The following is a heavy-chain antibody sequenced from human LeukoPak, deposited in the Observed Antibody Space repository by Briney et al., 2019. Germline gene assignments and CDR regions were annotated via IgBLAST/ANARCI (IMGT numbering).Heavy chain of an antibody. CDR3: AREGANGPDEINWFDP. V-gene: IGHV1-3*01. D-gene: IGHD4-17*01. CDR2: INAGNGNT. CDR1: GYTFTSYA. Sequence: GASVKVSCKASGYTFTSYAMHWVRQAPGQRLEWMGWINAGNGNTKYSQKFQGRVTITRDTSASTAYMELSSLRSEDTAVYYCAREGANGPDEINWFDPWGQGTLVTVSS. J-gene: IGHJ5*02.